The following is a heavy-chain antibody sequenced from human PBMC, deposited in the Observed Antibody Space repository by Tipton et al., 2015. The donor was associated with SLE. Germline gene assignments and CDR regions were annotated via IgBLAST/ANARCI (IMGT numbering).Heavy chain of an antibody. D-gene: IGHD3-3*01. J-gene: IGHJ4*02. CDR2: INHSGST. CDR1: GYSISIGYH. CDR3: ARGGYDFWSGPGNY. V-gene: IGHV4-38-2*02. Sequence: TLSLTCTVSGYSISIGYHWGWIRQSPGKGLEWIGEINHSGSTNYSPSLKSRVTISVDTSKNQFSLKLSSVTAADTAVYYCARGGYDFWSGPGNYWGQGTLVTVSS.